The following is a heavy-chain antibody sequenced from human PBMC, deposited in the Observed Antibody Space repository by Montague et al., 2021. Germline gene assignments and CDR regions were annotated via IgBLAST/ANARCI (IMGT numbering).Heavy chain of an antibody. J-gene: IGHJ2*01. CDR3: ARPNIVTIHWYFDL. V-gene: IGHV4-39*01. D-gene: IGHD5-12*01. Sequence: SETLSLTCTVSGGSISSSSYYWGWIHQPPGKGLEWIGSIYYSGNTYYNPSLKSRVTISVDPSKNQFSLRLSSVTAADTAVYYCARPNIVTIHWYFDLWGRGTLVLVSS. CDR1: GGSISSSSYY. CDR2: IYYSGNT.